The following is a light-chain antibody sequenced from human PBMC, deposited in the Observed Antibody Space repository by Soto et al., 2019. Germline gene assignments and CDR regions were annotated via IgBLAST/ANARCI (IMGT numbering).Light chain of an antibody. CDR2: KAS. Sequence: DIQMTQSPSTLSASVGDRVTITCRASQSISNWLAWYQQKPGTAPNILIYKASTLQSGVPSRFSGSGSATEFTLSSSSRQLHDSATYYCHQYSDNWTFVQGTKVE. CDR3: HQYSDNWT. V-gene: IGKV1-5*03. J-gene: IGKJ1*01. CDR1: QSISNW.